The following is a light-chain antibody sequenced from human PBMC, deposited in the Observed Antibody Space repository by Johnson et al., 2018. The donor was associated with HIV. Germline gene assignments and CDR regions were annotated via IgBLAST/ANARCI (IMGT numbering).Light chain of an antibody. J-gene: IGLJ1*01. CDR1: SSNIGNNY. Sequence: QAVLTQPPSVSAAPGQKVTISCSGSSSNIGNNYVSWYQQLPGTAPKLLIYENNKRPSGIPDRFSGSNSGTSTTLGITGLQTGDEADYYCGTWDSSLNSYVFGTGTKVSVL. V-gene: IGLV1-51*02. CDR2: ENN. CDR3: GTWDSSLNSYV.